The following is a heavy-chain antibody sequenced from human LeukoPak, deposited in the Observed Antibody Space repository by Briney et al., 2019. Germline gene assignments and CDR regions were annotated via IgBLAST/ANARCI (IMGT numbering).Heavy chain of an antibody. V-gene: IGHV1-18*01. CDR3: ARDQGLRIASAGGLDY. J-gene: IGHJ4*02. D-gene: IGHD6-13*01. Sequence: GASVKVSCKASGYTFTSFGSSWGRQAPGQGLEWMGWISAYNGNTNYAQKLQGRVTMTTDTSTSTAYMELRSLRSDDTAVYYCARDQGLRIASAGGLDYWGRGTLVTVSS. CDR1: GYTFTSFG. CDR2: ISAYNGNT.